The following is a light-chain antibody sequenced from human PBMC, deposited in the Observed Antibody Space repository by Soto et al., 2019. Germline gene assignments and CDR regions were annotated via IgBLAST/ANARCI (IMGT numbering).Light chain of an antibody. J-gene: IGKJ1*01. V-gene: IGKV4-1*01. CDR3: QQYYSTQKT. CDR2: WAS. CDR1: QSVLYSSNNKNY. Sequence: DIVMTQSPDSLAVSLGERATINCKSSQSVLYSSNNKNYLAWYQQKPGQPPKLLIYWASTRESGVPDRFSGSGSGTDFTLTISSLQAEDVDVYYCQQYYSTQKTFGQGTKVDI.